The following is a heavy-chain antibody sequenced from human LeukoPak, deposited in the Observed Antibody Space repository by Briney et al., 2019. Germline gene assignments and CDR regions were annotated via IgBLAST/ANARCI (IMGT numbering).Heavy chain of an antibody. CDR1: GFTFGGHG. Sequence: PGGSLRLSCATSGFTFGGHGMSWVRQAPGKGLEWVSGISTSGGITYYGNSVKGRLAISRDNSKNMVYLQMNSLRAEDTAVYYCAKDRPGEAWFDYWGQGTLVTVSS. CDR2: ISTSGGIT. V-gene: IGHV3-23*01. CDR3: AKDRPGEAWFDY. D-gene: IGHD7-27*01. J-gene: IGHJ4*02.